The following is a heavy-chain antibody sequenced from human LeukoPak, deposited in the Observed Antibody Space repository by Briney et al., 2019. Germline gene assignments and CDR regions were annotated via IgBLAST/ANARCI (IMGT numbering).Heavy chain of an antibody. Sequence: PSETLSLTCTVSGGPISSSPYYWGWIRQPPGKGLEWIGNIYYGGSTYYNPSLKTRVTISVDTSKNQFSLKLSSVTAADTAVYYCARRGPSGRSLDYWGQGNLVTVSS. J-gene: IGHJ4*02. CDR2: IYYGGST. V-gene: IGHV4-39*01. CDR1: GGPISSSPYY. CDR3: ARRGPSGRSLDY. D-gene: IGHD3-10*01.